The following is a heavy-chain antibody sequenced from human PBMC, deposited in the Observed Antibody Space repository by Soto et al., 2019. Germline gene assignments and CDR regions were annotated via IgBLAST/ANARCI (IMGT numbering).Heavy chain of an antibody. Sequence: EVQLVESGGGLVKPGGSLRVSCAASGFTFSNAWMFWVRQAPGKGPEWVGRIKSKTDGGTTDYNTLMKDRFTISREDSKNALYLAMSSLDIEDTASYYCCTGVAMVLSGALAYWGQGVLVTVSS. CDR1: GFTFSNAW. J-gene: IGHJ4*02. D-gene: IGHD3-10*01. V-gene: IGHV3-15*07. CDR2: IKSKTDGGTT. CDR3: CTGVAMVLSGALAY.